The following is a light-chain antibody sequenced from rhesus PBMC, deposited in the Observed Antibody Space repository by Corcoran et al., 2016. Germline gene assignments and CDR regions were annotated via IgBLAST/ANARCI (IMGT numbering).Light chain of an antibody. Sequence: DIQLTQSPSSLSASVGDRVTITCRASQGISSYLAWYQQKPGKAPTHLIYDASNLQSGVPSRFSGIGSGTEFTLTISSLQPEDFAVYYCQQRNSYPCNFGQGTKVEIK. CDR3: QQRNSYPCN. CDR1: QGISSY. CDR2: DAS. J-gene: IGKJ2*01. V-gene: IGKV1-38*01.